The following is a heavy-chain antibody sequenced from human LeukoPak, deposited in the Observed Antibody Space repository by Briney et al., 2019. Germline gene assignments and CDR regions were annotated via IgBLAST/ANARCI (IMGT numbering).Heavy chain of an antibody. J-gene: IGHJ4*02. CDR1: GFTFSSYA. Sequence: GRSLRLSCAASGFTFSSYAMHWVRQAPGKGLEWVAVISYDGSNKYYADSVKGRFTISRDNSKNTLYLQMNSLRAEDTAVYCCARDMFDYWGQGTLVTVSS. CDR3: ARDMFDY. CDR2: ISYDGSNK. V-gene: IGHV3-30-3*01.